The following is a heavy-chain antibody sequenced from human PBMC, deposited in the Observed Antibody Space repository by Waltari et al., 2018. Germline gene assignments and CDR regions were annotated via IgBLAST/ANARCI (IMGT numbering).Heavy chain of an antibody. V-gene: IGHV4-4*02. J-gene: IGHJ4*02. D-gene: IGHD2-2*01. CDR2: VHHSGKT. CDR1: GDSIRGNYC. Sequence: QVQLQESGQGLVKPSGTLSLPCAVSGDSIRGNYCWSRVRQSPGTGLEWIGQVHHSGKTHYNPSLQSRVAISVDKPKNQFSLNLNSVTAADTAIYYCAGDRAIGLFFDYWGRGTLVTVSS. CDR3: AGDRAIGLFFDY.